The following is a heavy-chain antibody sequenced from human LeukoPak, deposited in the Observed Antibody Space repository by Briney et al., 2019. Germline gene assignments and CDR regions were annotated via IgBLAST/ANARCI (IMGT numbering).Heavy chain of an antibody. CDR3: ARDRGVRYYYGSAYDAFDI. Sequence: GGSLRLSCAASGFTFSSYSMNWVRQAPGKGLEWVSSISSSSSYIYYADSVKGRFTISRDNAKNSLYLQMNSLRAEDTAVYYCARDRGVRYYYGSAYDAFDIWGQGTMVTVSS. CDR2: ISSSSSYI. J-gene: IGHJ3*02. D-gene: IGHD3-10*01. CDR1: GFTFSSYS. V-gene: IGHV3-21*01.